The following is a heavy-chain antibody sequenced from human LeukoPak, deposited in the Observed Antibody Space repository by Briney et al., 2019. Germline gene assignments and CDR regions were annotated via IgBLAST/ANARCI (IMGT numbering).Heavy chain of an antibody. J-gene: IGHJ5*02. CDR1: GFTFGDYA. Sequence: GGSLRLSCTASGFTFGDYAMSWVRQAPGKGLEWVGVIRSKAYGGTTEYAASVKGRFTISRDDSKSIAYLQMNSLKTEDTAVYYCTREGHSIAAAGTWFDPWGQGTLVTVSS. D-gene: IGHD6-13*01. V-gene: IGHV3-49*04. CDR3: TREGHSIAAAGTWFDP. CDR2: IRSKAYGGTT.